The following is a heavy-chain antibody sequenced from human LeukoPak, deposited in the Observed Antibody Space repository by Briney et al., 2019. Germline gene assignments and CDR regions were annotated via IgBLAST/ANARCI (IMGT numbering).Heavy chain of an antibody. J-gene: IGHJ3*02. D-gene: IGHD3-10*01. V-gene: IGHV3-15*01. Sequence: PGGSLRLSCAASGFTFSNAWMSWVRQAPGKGLEWVGRIKSKTDGGTTDYAAPVKGRFTISRDDSKNTLYLQMNSLKTEDTAVYYCTTVDGSGSYDDAFDIWGQGTMVTVSS. CDR2: IKSKTDGGTT. CDR3: TTVDGSGSYDDAFDI. CDR1: GFTFSNAW.